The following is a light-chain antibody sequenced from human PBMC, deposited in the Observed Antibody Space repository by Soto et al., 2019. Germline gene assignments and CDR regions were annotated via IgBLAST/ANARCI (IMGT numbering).Light chain of an antibody. V-gene: IGKV3-20*01. Sequence: DIVLTQSPGPLSLSPGERATLSCRSSQSVSSSYLAWYQQKPGQAPRLIIYGASSRATGIPDRFSGSGSGTDFTLTISRLEPEDVAVYYCQQYGSSPKTLGQGTKVDI. CDR1: QSVSSSY. CDR2: GAS. J-gene: IGKJ1*01. CDR3: QQYGSSPKT.